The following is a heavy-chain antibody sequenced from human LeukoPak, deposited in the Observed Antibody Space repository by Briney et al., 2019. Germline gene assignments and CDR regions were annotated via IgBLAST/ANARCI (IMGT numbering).Heavy chain of an antibody. Sequence: GGSLRLSCAAAGFTFNTYGMHWLRQAPGKGLEGVALIWYDGSNKYYAASVKGRFTISRDNSRDTLFLQMNSLRVEDSAVYYCARDRGTNIVTAGLRPGYIDCWGQGTLVTVSS. V-gene: IGHV3-33*01. CDR1: GFTFNTYG. D-gene: IGHD2-21*02. J-gene: IGHJ4*02. CDR2: IWYDGSNK. CDR3: ARDRGTNIVTAGLRPGYIDC.